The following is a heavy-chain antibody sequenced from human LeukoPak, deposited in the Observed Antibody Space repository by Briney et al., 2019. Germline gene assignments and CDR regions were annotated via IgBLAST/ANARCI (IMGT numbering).Heavy chain of an antibody. CDR2: INPSGGST. CDR1: GYTFTSYY. D-gene: IGHD2-15*01. CDR3: AREFYCSGGSCSKSGLDY. V-gene: IGHV1-46*01. Sequence: ASAKVSCKASGYTFTSYYMHWVRQAPGQGLEWMGIINPSGGSTSYAQKFQGRVTMTRDTSTSTVYMELSSLRSEDTAVYYCAREFYCSGGSCSKSGLDYWGQGTLVTVSS. J-gene: IGHJ4*02.